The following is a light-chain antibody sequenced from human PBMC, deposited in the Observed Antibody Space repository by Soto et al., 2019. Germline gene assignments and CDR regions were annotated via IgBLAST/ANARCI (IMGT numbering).Light chain of an antibody. Sequence: DIQMTQSPSSLSASVGDRVTITCRASQSISSYLNWYQQKPGKAPKLLIYTASTLQSGVPSRFSGSGSGTDFTLTIGTLQPEDFATYYCKQSYSTPQTFGQGTKLEIK. CDR1: QSISSY. CDR2: TAS. J-gene: IGKJ2*01. CDR3: KQSYSTPQT. V-gene: IGKV1-39*01.